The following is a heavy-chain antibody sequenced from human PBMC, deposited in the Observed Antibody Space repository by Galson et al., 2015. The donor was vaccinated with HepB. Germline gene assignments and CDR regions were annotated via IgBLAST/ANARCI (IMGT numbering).Heavy chain of an antibody. CDR1: GYTFNTYG. D-gene: IGHD3-3*01. CDR3: ARDTYYGVVIAHDAFDI. Sequence: SCKASGYTFNTYGISWVRQAPGQGLEWMGWISAYNGKTNYTQEVQGRVTMTTDTSTSTAYMELRGLRSDDTAVYYCARDTYYGVVIAHDAFDIWGQGTMVTVSS. V-gene: IGHV1-18*01. CDR2: ISAYNGKT. J-gene: IGHJ3*02.